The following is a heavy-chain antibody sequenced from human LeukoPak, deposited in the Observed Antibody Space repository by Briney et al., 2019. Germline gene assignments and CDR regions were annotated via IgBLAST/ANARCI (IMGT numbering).Heavy chain of an antibody. D-gene: IGHD3-22*01. CDR1: GFTFSDYY. Sequence: GGSLRLSCAASGFTFSDYYMCWIRQAPGKGLEWVSYISSSGSTIYYADSVKGRFTISRDNAKNSLYLQMNSLRAEDTAVYYCARERRITMIVVVDAFDIWGQGTMVTVSS. CDR2: ISSSGSTI. CDR3: ARERRITMIVVVDAFDI. J-gene: IGHJ3*02. V-gene: IGHV3-11*04.